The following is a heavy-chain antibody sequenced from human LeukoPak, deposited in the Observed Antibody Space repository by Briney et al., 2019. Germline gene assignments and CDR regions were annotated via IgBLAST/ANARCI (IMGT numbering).Heavy chain of an antibody. D-gene: IGHD3-10*01. CDR2: INPNSGGT. Sequence: ASVKVSCKASGYTFTSYDINWVRQAPGQGLEWMGWINPNSGGTNYAQKLQGRVTMTRDTSISTAYMELSRLRSDDTAVYYCARDRGDYWGQGTLVTVSS. V-gene: IGHV1-2*02. J-gene: IGHJ4*02. CDR1: GYTFTSYD. CDR3: ARDRGDY.